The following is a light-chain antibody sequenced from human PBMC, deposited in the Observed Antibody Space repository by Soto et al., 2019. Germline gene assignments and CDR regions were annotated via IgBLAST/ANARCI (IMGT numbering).Light chain of an antibody. CDR1: QSVSSN. V-gene: IGKV3-15*01. Sequence: EIVMTQSPATLSVSPGERATLSCRASQSVSSNLAGYQQKPCQAPRLLIYGASARATGTPARFSGSGSGTEVTLTISSLQSEDFAVYYCQQYNNWPPTVGQGTKVEIK. J-gene: IGKJ1*01. CDR2: GAS. CDR3: QQYNNWPPT.